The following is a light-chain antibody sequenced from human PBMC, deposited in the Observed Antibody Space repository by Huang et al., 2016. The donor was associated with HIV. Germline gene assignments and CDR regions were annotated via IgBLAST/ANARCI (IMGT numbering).Light chain of an antibody. CDR2: WAS. CDR1: QSVLHSFNNKNY. CDR3: HQYYNSPQT. Sequence: DIVLTQSPGSLALSLAERAAINCTSSQSVLHSFNNKNYLSCYQLKPGQSPRLLIYWASTRESGVPDRFRGSGSGTDFTLTITSLQAEDVAVYYCHQYYNSPQTFGQGTKVEV. V-gene: IGKV4-1*01. J-gene: IGKJ1*01.